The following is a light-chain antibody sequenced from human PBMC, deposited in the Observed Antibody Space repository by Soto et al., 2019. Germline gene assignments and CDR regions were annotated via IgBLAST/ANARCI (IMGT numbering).Light chain of an antibody. CDR3: QQFSTSPYT. CDR1: QSVSSSY. J-gene: IGKJ2*01. CDR2: GAS. Sequence: EIVLTQSPGTLSLSPGQRATLSCRASQSVSSSYLAWYQQKPGQAPRRLIYGASSRATGIPDRFSGSGSGTDFTLTISRLEPEDFAVYYCQQFSTSPYTFGQGTKLEIK. V-gene: IGKV3-20*01.